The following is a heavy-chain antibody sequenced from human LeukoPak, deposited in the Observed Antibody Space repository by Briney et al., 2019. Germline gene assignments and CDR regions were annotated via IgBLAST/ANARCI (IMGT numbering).Heavy chain of an antibody. Sequence: SVKVSCKASGFTFSNSAMQWVRQARGQRLEWIGWIIVGSGRTHYAQNLQERITITRDMSTNTAYMELSSLRSDDTAVYYCAAELYSGTYGRCCSFAFWGQGAQVTVSS. V-gene: IGHV1-58*02. J-gene: IGHJ4*02. CDR3: AAELYSGTYGRCCSFAF. CDR2: IIVGSGRT. CDR1: GFTFSNSA. D-gene: IGHD1-26*01.